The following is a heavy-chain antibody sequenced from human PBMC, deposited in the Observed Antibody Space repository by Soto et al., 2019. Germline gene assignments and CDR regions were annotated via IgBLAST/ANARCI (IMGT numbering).Heavy chain of an antibody. J-gene: IGHJ5*02. D-gene: IGHD3-16*01. CDR1: NGSISGYY. CDR3: AKEGSGGSNWFDP. Sequence: QVQLQESGPGLVKPSETLSLSCKVSNGSISGYYWSWIRQPAGKGLEWIGRIYSSGTTNYNPSFKSRVTMSVDKSKYQLSLSLSSATAADTAAYFCAKEGSGGSNWFDPWGQGTLVAVSP. CDR2: IYSSGTT. V-gene: IGHV4-4*07.